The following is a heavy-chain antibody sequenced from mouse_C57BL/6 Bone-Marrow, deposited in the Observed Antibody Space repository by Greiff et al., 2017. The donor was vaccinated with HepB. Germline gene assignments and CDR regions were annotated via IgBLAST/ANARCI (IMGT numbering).Heavy chain of an antibody. D-gene: IGHD1-1*01. J-gene: IGHJ4*01. CDR2: IRNKANNHAT. CDR1: GFTFSDAW. CDR3: TRWGTTVRGPHYYAMDY. Sequence: EVMLVESGGGLVQPGGSMKLSCAASGFTFSDAWMDWVRQSPEKGLEWVAEIRNKANNHATYYAESVKGRFTISRDDSKSSVYLQMNSLRAEDTGNYYSTRWGTTVRGPHYYAMDYWGQGTSVTVSS. V-gene: IGHV6-6*01.